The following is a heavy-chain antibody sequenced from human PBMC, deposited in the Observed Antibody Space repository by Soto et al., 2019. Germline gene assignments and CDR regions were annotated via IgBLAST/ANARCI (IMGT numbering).Heavy chain of an antibody. CDR3: AKLDAVSLVGATIDY. J-gene: IGHJ4*02. CDR1: GFTFSNYA. D-gene: IGHD1-26*01. Sequence: PGGSLRLSCAASGFTFSNYAMTWVRQAPGKGLEWVSVISGSGGSTYYANSVKGQFTISRDNSKNTLSLQMSSLRAEDTAVYYCAKLDAVSLVGATIDYWGQGTLVTVSS. CDR2: ISGSGGST. V-gene: IGHV3-23*01.